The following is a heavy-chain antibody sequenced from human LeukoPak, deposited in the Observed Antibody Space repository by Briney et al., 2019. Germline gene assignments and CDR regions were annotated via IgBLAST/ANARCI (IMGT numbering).Heavy chain of an antibody. CDR1: GGTFSSYA. CDR3: ARDGGYAYDSSGYYLG. V-gene: IGHV1-69*01. J-gene: IGHJ4*02. Sequence: SVKVSCKASGGTFSSYAISWLRQAPGQGLEWMGGIIPIFGTADYAKKFQGRVTITADESTSTACMELSSLRSEDTAVYYCARDGGYAYDSSGYYLGWGQGTLVTVSS. CDR2: IIPIFGTA. D-gene: IGHD3-22*01.